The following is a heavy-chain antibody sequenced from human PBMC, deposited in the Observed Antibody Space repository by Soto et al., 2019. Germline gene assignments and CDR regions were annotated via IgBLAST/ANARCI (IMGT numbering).Heavy chain of an antibody. CDR1: GVSISSGGYH. Sequence: PSETLSITCTFSGVSISSGGYHCNWIRQRPGQCLEWIGYVFYSGSTYYNPSLKSRLSMSVDTSKNQFSLKLRSVTAADTAVYYCARARDSSGLAFDIWGQGTMVTVSS. V-gene: IGHV4-31*03. CDR2: VFYSGST. D-gene: IGHD3-22*01. J-gene: IGHJ3*02. CDR3: ARARDSSGLAFDI.